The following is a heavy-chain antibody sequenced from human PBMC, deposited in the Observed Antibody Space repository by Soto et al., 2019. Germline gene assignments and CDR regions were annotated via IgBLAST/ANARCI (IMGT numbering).Heavy chain of an antibody. J-gene: IGHJ6*02. V-gene: IGHV4-34*01. CDR1: GGSFSGYF. Sequence: PSETLSLTCAVYGGSFSGYFWSWIRQPPGKGLEWIGEINHSGSTKYNPSLKSRVTISLDTSKNQFSLKVYSVTAADTAVYYCARDISGYYYGMDVWGQGTTVT. D-gene: IGHD3-3*02. CDR3: ARDISGYYYGMDV. CDR2: INHSGST.